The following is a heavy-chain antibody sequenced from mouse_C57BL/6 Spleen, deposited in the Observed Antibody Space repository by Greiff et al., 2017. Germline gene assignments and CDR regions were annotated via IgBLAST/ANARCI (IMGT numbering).Heavy chain of an antibody. V-gene: IGHV1-81*01. Sequence: QVQLQQPGAELARPGASVKLSCKASGYTFTSYGISWVKQRTGQGLEWIGEIYPRSGNTYYNEKFKGKATLTADKSSSTAYMELRSLTSEDSAVYFCAREGWLSLMDYWGQGTSVTVSS. CDR3: AREGWLSLMDY. J-gene: IGHJ4*01. D-gene: IGHD2-3*01. CDR2: IYPRSGNT. CDR1: GYTFTSYG.